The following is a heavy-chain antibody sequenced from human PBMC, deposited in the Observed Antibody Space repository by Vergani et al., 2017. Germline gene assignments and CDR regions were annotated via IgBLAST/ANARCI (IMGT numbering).Heavy chain of an antibody. D-gene: IGHD6-19*01. CDR1: GGTFSSYN. CDR2: IAPMLGRA. V-gene: IGHV1-69*09. Sequence: QVQLVQSGAEVKKPGASVRVSCKASGGTFSSYNINWVRQAPGQGLEWMGRIAPMLGRATYAQKFQGTITITADKYPSIAYLELSSLRSEDTAVYYCAREKPLGIAVADINWFDPWGQGTLVTVSS. CDR3: AREKPLGIAVADINWFDP. J-gene: IGHJ5*02.